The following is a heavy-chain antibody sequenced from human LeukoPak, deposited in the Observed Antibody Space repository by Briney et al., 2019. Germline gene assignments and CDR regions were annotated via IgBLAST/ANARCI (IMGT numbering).Heavy chain of an antibody. J-gene: IGHJ5*02. CDR1: GYTFTSYG. CDR2: ISAYNGNT. Sequence: ASVKVSCKASGYTFTSYGISWVRQVPGQGLEWMGWISAYNGNTNYAQKLQGRVTMTTDTSTSTAYMELRSLRSDDTAVYYCARDGVGYCSSTSCFNWFDPWGQGTLVTVSS. CDR3: ARDGVGYCSSTSCFNWFDP. V-gene: IGHV1-18*01. D-gene: IGHD2-2*01.